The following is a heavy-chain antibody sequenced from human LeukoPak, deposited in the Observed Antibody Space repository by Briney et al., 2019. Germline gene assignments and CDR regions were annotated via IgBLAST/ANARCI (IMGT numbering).Heavy chain of an antibody. V-gene: IGHV3-23*01. CDR3: AKDGYYGSGSSFNWFDP. CDR2: ISGSGGST. CDR1: GFTFSIYA. D-gene: IGHD3-10*01. Sequence: GGSLRLSCAASGFTFSIYAMSWVRQAPGKGLEWVSAISGSGGSTYYADSVKGRFTISRDNSKNTLYLQMNSLRAEDTAVYYCAKDGYYGSGSSFNWFDPWGQGTLVTVSS. J-gene: IGHJ5*02.